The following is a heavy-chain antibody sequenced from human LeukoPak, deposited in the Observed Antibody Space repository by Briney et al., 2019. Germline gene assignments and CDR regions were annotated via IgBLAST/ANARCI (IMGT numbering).Heavy chain of an antibody. CDR1: GFTFTNYV. J-gene: IGHJ4*02. D-gene: IGHD2-21*02. Sequence: GGSLRLSCAASGFTFTNYVMNWVRQAQGKGLEWVSSISSSSSYIYYADSVKGRFTISRDNAKNSLYLQMNSLRAEDTAVYYCARRRSLTAVDYWGQGTLVTVSS. V-gene: IGHV3-21*01. CDR2: ISSSSSYI. CDR3: ARRRSLTAVDY.